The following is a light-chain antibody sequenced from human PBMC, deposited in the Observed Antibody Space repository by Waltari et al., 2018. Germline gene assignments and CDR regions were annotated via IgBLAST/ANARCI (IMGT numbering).Light chain of an antibody. J-gene: IGLJ1*01. Sequence: QYALTQPPSASGSPGESVTISCTGTSSDIGDSDYVSWYQQHPGKAPKLRIYEVIKRPSGVPERFSGSKSGNTASLTVSGLQAEDGADYYGCSYAGTNNFYVFGTGTKVTVL. CDR3: CSYAGTNNFYV. CDR1: SSDIGDSDY. V-gene: IGLV2-8*01. CDR2: EVI.